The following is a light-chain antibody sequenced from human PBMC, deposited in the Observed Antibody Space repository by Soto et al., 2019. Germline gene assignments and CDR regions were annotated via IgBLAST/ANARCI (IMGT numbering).Light chain of an antibody. V-gene: IGKV1-27*01. CDR3: QNYNTALLT. Sequence: DIQLTQSPSSLPASVGDRVTITCRAGRAISNYLAWYQQKPGKVPKLLIFAASTLQSGVPSRFSGSGSGTDFTLTISGLQPEDVAIYYCQNYNTALLTFGGGTKVEIK. J-gene: IGKJ4*01. CDR2: AAS. CDR1: RAISNY.